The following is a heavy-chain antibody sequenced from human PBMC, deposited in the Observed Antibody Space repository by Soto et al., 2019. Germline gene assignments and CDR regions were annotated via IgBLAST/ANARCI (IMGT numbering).Heavy chain of an antibody. CDR1: GFTFSSYA. J-gene: IGHJ4*02. D-gene: IGHD1-26*01. CDR3: ARDQRWRQDVGVYDY. Sequence: QVQLVESGGGVVQPGRSLRLSCAASGFTFSSYAMHWVRQAPGKGLEWVAVISYGGSNKYYADSVKGRFTISRDNSKNTLYLQMNRLRAEDTAVYYCARDQRWRQDVGVYDYWGQGTLVTVSS. CDR2: ISYGGSNK. V-gene: IGHV3-30-3*01.